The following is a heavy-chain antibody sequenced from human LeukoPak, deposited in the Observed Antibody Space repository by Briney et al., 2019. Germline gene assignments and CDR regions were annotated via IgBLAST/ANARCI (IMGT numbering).Heavy chain of an antibody. V-gene: IGHV3-48*04. J-gene: IGHJ3*02. Sequence: GRSLRLSCAASGFTFSSYSMNWVRQAPGKGLEWVSYISSSSSTIYYADSVKGRFTISRDNAKNSLYLQMNSLRAEDTAVYYCARDGGATTGAFDIWGQGTMVTVSS. CDR3: ARDGGATTGAFDI. D-gene: IGHD1-26*01. CDR1: GFTFSSYS. CDR2: ISSSSSTI.